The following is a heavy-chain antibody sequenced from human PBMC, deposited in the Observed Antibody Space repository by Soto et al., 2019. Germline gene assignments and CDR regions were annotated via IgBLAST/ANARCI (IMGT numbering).Heavy chain of an antibody. CDR3: ARTAGAAAGTVRDY. D-gene: IGHD6-13*01. V-gene: IGHV4-59*06. CDR2: IYYSGST. Sequence: TSETLSLTCTVSGGSISNFGWRWIRQPPGKGLEWIGYIYYSGSTYYNPSLKSRVTISVDTSKNQFSLKLSSVTAADTAVYYCARTAGAAAGTVRDYWGQGTLVTVSS. J-gene: IGHJ4*02. CDR1: GGSISNFG.